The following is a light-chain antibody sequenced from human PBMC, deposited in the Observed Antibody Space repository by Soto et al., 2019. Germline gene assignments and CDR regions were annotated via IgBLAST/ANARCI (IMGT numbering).Light chain of an antibody. J-gene: IGKJ5*01. CDR1: QSVYSR. Sequence: MTHSPATLSVSPGEKATLSCRASQSVYSRLAWYQQKHVQAPRLLIYDTSNRATDIPARFSGSGSGTDFTLTIRCIEPEDVAVDCCQQRTIWPPAFGQGTRLEIK. CDR2: DTS. CDR3: QQRTIWPPA. V-gene: IGKV3-11*01.